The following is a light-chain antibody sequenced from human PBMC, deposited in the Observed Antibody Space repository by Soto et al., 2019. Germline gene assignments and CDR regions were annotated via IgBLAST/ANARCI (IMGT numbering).Light chain of an antibody. CDR1: QILLHSNGNNY. CDR2: LGS. CDR3: VQALQSPPWT. Sequence: DIVMTQSPLSLPFTPGESAAISCMCIQILLHSNGNNYLDWYLQKPWHSPQLLIYLGSNRASGVPDRFSGSGSGTDFTLKISRVEAEDVGIYYCVQALQSPPWTFGQGTKVDIK. J-gene: IGKJ1*01. V-gene: IGKV2-28*01.